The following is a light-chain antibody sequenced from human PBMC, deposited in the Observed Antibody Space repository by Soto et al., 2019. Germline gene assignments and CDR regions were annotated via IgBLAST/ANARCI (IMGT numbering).Light chain of an antibody. CDR2: DAS. Sequence: EIVLTQSPATLSLSPGERATLCCRASQSVSSYLAWYQQKPGQAPRLLIYDASNRATGIPARFSCSGSGTDFTLTISSLEPEDFAVYYCQQRSNWPPFTFGPGTKVDIK. CDR1: QSVSSY. CDR3: QQRSNWPPFT. J-gene: IGKJ3*01. V-gene: IGKV3-11*01.